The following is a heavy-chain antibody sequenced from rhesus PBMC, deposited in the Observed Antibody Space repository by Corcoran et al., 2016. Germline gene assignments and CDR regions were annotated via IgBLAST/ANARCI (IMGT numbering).Heavy chain of an antibody. D-gene: IGHD2-21*01. J-gene: IGHJ4*01. Sequence: QLQLQESGPGLVKPSETLSLTCAVSGGSISSNYWSWIRQPPRKGLECIGRISGGDGSTDYNPSLKSRVTISTDTSKNQFSLKLSSVTAADTAVYYCARDGQYCTGSGCYLYFDYWGQGVLVTVSS. CDR2: ISGGDGST. CDR1: GGSISSNY. CDR3: ARDGQYCTGSGCYLYFDY. V-gene: IGHV4-173*01.